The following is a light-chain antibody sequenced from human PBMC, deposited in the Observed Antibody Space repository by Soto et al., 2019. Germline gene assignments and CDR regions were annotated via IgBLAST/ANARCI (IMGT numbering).Light chain of an antibody. J-gene: IGKJ1*01. CDR3: YQYNSFSPWT. CDR1: QSIRGW. V-gene: IGKV1-5*01. CDR2: DAS. Sequence: DIQMTQCPSTLSASVGDRCTITCRASQSIRGWLPWYQQKTGQAPNLMICDASRFKSGIPSRFSGLGSGTEFTLTITSLQPDDFATSDCYQYNSFSPWTFGQATKVEV.